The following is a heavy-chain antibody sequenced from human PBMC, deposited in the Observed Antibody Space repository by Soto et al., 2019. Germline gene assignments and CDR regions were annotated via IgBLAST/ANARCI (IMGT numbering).Heavy chain of an antibody. CDR1: GFTFSSYA. V-gene: IGHV3-23*01. J-gene: IGHJ4*02. CDR2: ISGSGGST. D-gene: IGHD3-10*01. Sequence: GGSLRLSCAASGFTFSSYAMSWVRQAPGKGLEWVSAISGSGGSTYYADSVKGRFTISRDNSKNTLYLQMNSLRAEDTAVYYCANHYGSGILSPVPPLTDTYYFDYWGQGTLVTVSS. CDR3: ANHYGSGILSPVPPLTDTYYFDY.